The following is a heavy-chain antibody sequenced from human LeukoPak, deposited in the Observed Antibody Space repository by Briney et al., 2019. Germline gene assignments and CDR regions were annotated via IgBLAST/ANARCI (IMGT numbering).Heavy chain of an antibody. J-gene: IGHJ4*02. D-gene: IGHD4-17*01. V-gene: IGHV4-59*08. Sequence: KASETLSLTCTVSGGSMSGYFWSWIRQPPGKGLEWIGYIYYSGSTNYNPSLKSRVTISVDTSKNQFSLKLSSATAADTAVYYCARHVSGDYWVYYFDYWGQGTLVTVSS. CDR1: GGSMSGYF. CDR2: IYYSGST. CDR3: ARHVSGDYWVYYFDY.